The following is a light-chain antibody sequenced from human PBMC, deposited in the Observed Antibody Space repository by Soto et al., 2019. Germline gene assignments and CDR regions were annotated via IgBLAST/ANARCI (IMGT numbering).Light chain of an antibody. CDR2: GAS. V-gene: IGKV3-15*01. J-gene: IGKJ5*01. Sequence: EIVMTQSPATLSVTQGERATLSCRASQSISSNLAWYQQKPGQAPRLLVYGASTRATGIPARFSGTGSGTEFTLTISSLQSEDFAVYYCQQYNSWTLITFGQGTRLEIK. CDR1: QSISSN. CDR3: QQYNSWTLIT.